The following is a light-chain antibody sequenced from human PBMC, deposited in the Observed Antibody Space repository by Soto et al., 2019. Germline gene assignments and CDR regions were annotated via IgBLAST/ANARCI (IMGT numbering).Light chain of an antibody. V-gene: IGLV1-40*01. CDR1: SSNIGAGYD. CDR2: GNS. CDR3: QSYDSSLSGSG. J-gene: IGLJ2*01. Sequence: QSVLTQPPSVSGAPGQRVTISCTGSSSNIGAGYDVHWYQQLPGTAPKLLIYGNSNRPSGVPDRFAGSKSGPSASLAITGLQAEDEADYYGQSYDSSLSGSGFGGVTKLTVL.